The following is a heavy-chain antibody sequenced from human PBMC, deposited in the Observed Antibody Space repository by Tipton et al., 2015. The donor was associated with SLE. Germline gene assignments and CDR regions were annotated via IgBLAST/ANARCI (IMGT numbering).Heavy chain of an antibody. D-gene: IGHD6-13*01. Sequence: SLRLSCAASGFTFSSYGMHWVRQAPGKGLEWVAVIWYDGSNKYYADSVKGRFTISRDNSKNTLYLQMNSLGAEDTAVYYCATAAAGSKWFDPWGQGTLVTVSS. J-gene: IGHJ5*02. CDR3: ATAAAGSKWFDP. CDR2: IWYDGSNK. CDR1: GFTFSSYG. V-gene: IGHV3-33*01.